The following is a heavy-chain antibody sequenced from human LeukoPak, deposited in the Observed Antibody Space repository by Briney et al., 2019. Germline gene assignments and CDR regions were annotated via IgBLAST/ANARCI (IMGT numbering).Heavy chain of an antibody. CDR1: GFTFSNYW. D-gene: IGHD2-15*01. V-gene: IGHV3-7*01. CDR2: IKQDGSEK. J-gene: IGHJ4*02. CDR3: ARGSAGSFDY. Sequence: GGSLRLSCAASGFTFSNYWMNWVRQAPGKGLEWVANIKQDGSEKYYVDSVKGRFTISRDNAKNSLYLQMNSLRAKDTAVYYCARGSAGSFDYWGQGILVTVSS.